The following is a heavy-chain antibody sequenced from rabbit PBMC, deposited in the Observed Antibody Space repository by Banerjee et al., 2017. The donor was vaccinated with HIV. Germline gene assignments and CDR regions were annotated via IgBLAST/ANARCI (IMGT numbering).Heavy chain of an antibody. Sequence: QEQLVESGGGLVTLGGSLTLSCKASGIDFSSYGISWVRQAPGKGLEWIACIYAGSSGSTNYASWAKGRFTISKTSSTTVTLQMTSLTAADTATYFCADAGYGGYGMRWGQGTLVTVS. CDR1: GIDFSSYG. J-gene: IGHJ3*01. V-gene: IGHV1S45*01. CDR2: IYAGSSGST. CDR3: ADAGYGGYGMR. D-gene: IGHD3-1*01.